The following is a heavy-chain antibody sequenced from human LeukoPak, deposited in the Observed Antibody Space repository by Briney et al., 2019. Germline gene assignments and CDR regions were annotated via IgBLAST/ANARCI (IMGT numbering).Heavy chain of an antibody. D-gene: IGHD1-1*01. Sequence: GGSLRLSCAASGFTFSSYSMNWVRQAPGKGLEWVSYISSSGSTILYADSVKGRFSISRDNAKNSLFLQMNSLRAGDTAVYYCAREKASTTGTTDYDYWGQGTLVTVSS. CDR3: AREKASTTGTTDYDY. CDR2: ISSSGSTI. V-gene: IGHV3-48*04. CDR1: GFTFSSYS. J-gene: IGHJ4*02.